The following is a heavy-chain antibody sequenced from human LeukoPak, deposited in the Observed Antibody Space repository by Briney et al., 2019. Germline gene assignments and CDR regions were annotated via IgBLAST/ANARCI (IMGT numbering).Heavy chain of an antibody. V-gene: IGHV1-69*05. CDR1: GGTFSSYA. CDR3: ARVPSSSGYYYFDY. CDR2: IIPIFGTA. D-gene: IGHD3-22*01. Sequence: ASVKVSCKASGGTFSSYAINWVRQAPGQGLEWMGGIIPIFGTANYAQKFQGRVTMTRDTSTSTVYMELSSLRSEDTAVYYCARVPSSSGYYYFDYWGQGTLVTVSS. J-gene: IGHJ4*02.